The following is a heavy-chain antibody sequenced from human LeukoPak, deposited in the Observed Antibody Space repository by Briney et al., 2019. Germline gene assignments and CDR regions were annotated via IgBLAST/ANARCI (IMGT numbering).Heavy chain of an antibody. V-gene: IGHV1-69*04. J-gene: IGHJ4*02. Sequence: SVKVSCKASGYTFTSYYMHWVRQAPGQGLEWMGRIIPIFGIANYAQKFQGRVTITADKSTSTAYMELSSLRSEDTAVYYCARGGKGRWLDNGFDYWGQGTLVTVSS. CDR3: ARGGKGRWLDNGFDY. CDR1: GYTFTSYY. CDR2: IIPIFGIA. D-gene: IGHD5-24*01.